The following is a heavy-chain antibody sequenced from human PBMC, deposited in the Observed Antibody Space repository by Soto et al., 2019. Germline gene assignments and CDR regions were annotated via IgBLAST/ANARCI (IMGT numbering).Heavy chain of an antibody. CDR2: IFSNDEK. V-gene: IGHV2-26*04. Sequence: QVTVKESGPVRVKPTETLTLTCTDSGFSLSNAGLGVSWIRQPPGKALEWLAHIFSNDEKSYSTSLKSRLTISKDTSKSQVVLTMTNMDPVDTATYYCASTYSTSWYWFDPWGQGTLVTVSS. CDR3: ASTYSTSWYWFDP. CDR1: GFSLSNAGLG. J-gene: IGHJ5*02. D-gene: IGHD6-13*01.